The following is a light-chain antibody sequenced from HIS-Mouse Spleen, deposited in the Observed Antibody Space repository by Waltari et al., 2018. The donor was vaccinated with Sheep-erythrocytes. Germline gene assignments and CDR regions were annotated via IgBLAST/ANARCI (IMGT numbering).Light chain of an antibody. CDR1: SSDVGGYNY. J-gene: IGLJ3*02. CDR3: CSYAGSYTFWV. CDR2: DVS. V-gene: IGLV2-11*01. Sequence: QSALTQPRSVSGSPGQPVTISCTGTSSDVGGYNYVPLYQQHPGKAPKLMIYDVSKRPSGVPDRFSGSKSGNTASLTISGLQAEDEADYYCCSYAGSYTFWVFGGGTKLTVL.